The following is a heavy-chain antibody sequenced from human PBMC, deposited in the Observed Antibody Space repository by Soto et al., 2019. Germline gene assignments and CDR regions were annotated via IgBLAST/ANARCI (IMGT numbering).Heavy chain of an antibody. CDR2: INHTGST. J-gene: IGHJ4*02. CDR3: ARGREIFGAVTPFEY. D-gene: IGHD3-3*01. V-gene: IGHV4-34*01. Sequence: SETVSLTCAVYGAPFSGYYWTWIRQPPGKGLEWIGEINHTGSTKHNPSLKSRVTISLDTSKNQFSLSLRSVTAADTAVYYCARGREIFGAVTPFEYWGQGTQVTVS. CDR1: GAPFSGYY.